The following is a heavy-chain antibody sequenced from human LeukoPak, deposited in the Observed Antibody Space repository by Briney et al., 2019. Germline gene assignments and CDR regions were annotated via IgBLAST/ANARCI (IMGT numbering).Heavy chain of an antibody. CDR1: GGSISSGGYY. D-gene: IGHD5-24*01. CDR3: ARVIRRDPYNYDGFDI. V-gene: IGHV4-61*02. Sequence: SETLSLTFTVSGGSISSGGYYWSWIRPPAGKGLEWIGRIYSDGSSNCSPSLKSRVTISIDTSKNQFSLNLSSVTAADTAVYYCARVIRRDPYNYDGFDIWGQGTMVTVSS. CDR2: IYSDGSS. J-gene: IGHJ3*02.